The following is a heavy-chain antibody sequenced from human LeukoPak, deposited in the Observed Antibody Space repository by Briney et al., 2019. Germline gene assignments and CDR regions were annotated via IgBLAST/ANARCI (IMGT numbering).Heavy chain of an antibody. Sequence: PGGSLRLSCAASGFTFSSYWMSWVRQAPGKGLEWEANIKQDGSEKYYVDSVKGRFTISRDNAENSLYLQMNSLRAEDTAVYYCARDQAPSGYDILTESPFDYWGQGTLVTVSS. CDR1: GFTFSSYW. J-gene: IGHJ4*02. CDR2: IKQDGSEK. V-gene: IGHV3-7*01. D-gene: IGHD3-9*01. CDR3: ARDQAPSGYDILTESPFDY.